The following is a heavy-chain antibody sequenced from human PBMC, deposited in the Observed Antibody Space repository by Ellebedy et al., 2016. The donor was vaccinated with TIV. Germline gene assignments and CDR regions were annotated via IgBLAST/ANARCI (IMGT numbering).Heavy chain of an antibody. CDR1: GFTFNTFS. D-gene: IGHD6-19*01. Sequence: PGGSLRLSCAASGFTFNTFSMNWVRQAPGKGLAWVSYISGSSTPIYYADSVKGRFTISRDNAKNSLYLQMNSLRAEDTAVYYCARDFSLGRIAVAGTGGDSWGQGTLVTVSS. CDR2: ISGSSTPI. V-gene: IGHV3-48*04. J-gene: IGHJ4*02. CDR3: ARDFSLGRIAVAGTGGDS.